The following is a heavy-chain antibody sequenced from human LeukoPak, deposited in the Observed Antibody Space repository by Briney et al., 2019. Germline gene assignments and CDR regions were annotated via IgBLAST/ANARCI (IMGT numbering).Heavy chain of an antibody. J-gene: IGHJ5*02. CDR2: ISNGKT. CDR3: VREAGYCAPVCVKTNWFDP. CDR1: GFPFSSHA. Sequence: GGFLRLSCAASGFPFSSHAMSWVRQPPGKGLEWVAAISNGKTYYADSVRGRFAISRDDSTNTVYLHMNSLRDEDTALYHCVREAGYCAPVCVKTNWFDPWGQGTLVTVSS. V-gene: IGHV3-23*01. D-gene: IGHD2-15*01.